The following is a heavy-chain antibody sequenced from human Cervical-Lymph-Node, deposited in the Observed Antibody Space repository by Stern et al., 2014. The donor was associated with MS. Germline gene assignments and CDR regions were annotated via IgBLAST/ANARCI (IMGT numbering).Heavy chain of an antibody. D-gene: IGHD3-10*01. CDR2: SYWDDDR. V-gene: IGHV2-5*02. Sequence: QVTLRESGPTLVKPTQTLTLTCRVSGFSLNTIGEGVGWIRQPPGKALEWLALSYWDDDRRYRPSLKDRLTITKDTSKNLVVLKMTNMDPLDTATYYCAHSSLSVGVSFDYWGQGSLITVSS. J-gene: IGHJ4*02. CDR1: GFSLNTIGEG. CDR3: AHSSLSVGVSFDY.